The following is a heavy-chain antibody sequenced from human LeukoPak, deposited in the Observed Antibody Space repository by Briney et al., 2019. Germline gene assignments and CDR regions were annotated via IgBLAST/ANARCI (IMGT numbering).Heavy chain of an antibody. D-gene: IGHD3-10*01. CDR1: GYTFTNYY. V-gene: IGHV1-46*01. CDR3: ASSVRHRDAFDI. Sequence: ASVKVSCKASGYTFTNYYMHWVQQAPRQGLEWMGIFNPSGGSTIYAQKFQGRVTTTRDTSTSTVYMELSSLRSEDTAVYYCASSVRHRDAFDIWGQGTMVTVSS. J-gene: IGHJ3*02. CDR2: FNPSGGST.